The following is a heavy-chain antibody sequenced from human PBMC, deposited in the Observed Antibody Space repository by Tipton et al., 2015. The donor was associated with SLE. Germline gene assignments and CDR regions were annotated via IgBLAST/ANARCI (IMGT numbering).Heavy chain of an antibody. CDR1: GYSISTGYY. CDR2: IYHSGST. J-gene: IGHJ3*02. V-gene: IGHV4-38-2*02. Sequence: TLSLTCAVSGYSISTGYYWGWIRQPPGKGLEWIASIYHSGSTYYNPSLKSRVTISVDTSKNQFSLKLSSVTAADTAVYYCARDGYYDSSGSDAFDIWGQGTMVTVSS. CDR3: ARDGYYDSSGSDAFDI. D-gene: IGHD3-22*01.